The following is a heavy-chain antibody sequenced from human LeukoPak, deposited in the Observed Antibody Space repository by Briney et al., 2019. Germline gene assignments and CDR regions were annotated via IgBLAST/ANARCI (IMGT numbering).Heavy chain of an antibody. Sequence: GESLRLSCAASGFTVSSNYMSWVRQAPGKGLEWVSVIYSGGSTYYADSVKGRFTISRHNSKNTLYLQMNSLRAEDTAVYYCARGGYYTAMVYFDYWGQGTLVTVSS. CDR1: GFTVSSNY. J-gene: IGHJ4*02. V-gene: IGHV3-53*04. CDR3: ARGGYYTAMVYFDY. CDR2: IYSGGST. D-gene: IGHD5-18*01.